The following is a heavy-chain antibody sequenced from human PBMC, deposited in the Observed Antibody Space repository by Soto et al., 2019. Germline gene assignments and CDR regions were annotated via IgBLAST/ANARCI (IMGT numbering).Heavy chain of an antibody. CDR1: GYTFTSYG. CDR2: ISAYNGNT. V-gene: IGHV1-18*04. D-gene: IGHD6-6*01. J-gene: IGHJ4*02. Sequence: ASVKVSCKASGYTFTSYGISWVRQAPGQGLEWTGWISAYNGNTNYAQKLQGRVAMTTDTSTSTVYMELRSLRSDDTAVYYCARDRRGSSRSGFDYWGQGTLVTVSS. CDR3: ARDRRGSSRSGFDY.